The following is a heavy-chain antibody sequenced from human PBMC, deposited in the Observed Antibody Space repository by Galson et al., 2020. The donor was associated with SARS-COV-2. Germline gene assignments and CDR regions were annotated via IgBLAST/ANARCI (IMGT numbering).Heavy chain of an antibody. CDR1: GGSISGSRYY. Sequence: SETLSLTCTVSGGSISGSRYYWGWIRQPPGKGLEWIGSIPYSGTTYYKPSLKGRVTILVDTSKNQFSLELTSVTAADTAMYFCARSRGYFDFWSTYSAFDYWGQGTLVNVFS. CDR2: IPYSGTT. CDR3: ARSRGYFDFWSTYSAFDY. J-gene: IGHJ4*02. V-gene: IGHV4-39*07. D-gene: IGHD3-3*01.